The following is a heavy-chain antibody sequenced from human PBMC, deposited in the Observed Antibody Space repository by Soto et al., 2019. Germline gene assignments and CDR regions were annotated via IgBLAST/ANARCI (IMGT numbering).Heavy chain of an antibody. CDR3: ARTANWLDP. Sequence: QLLLQESGPGLVKASETLSLTCTVSGGSISSGSYHWGWIRQAPGKGLEWIGNTHYSGSAYYNPSLKSRVIISVDTSNSQVSLRLSSVTAADTAIYYCARTANWLDPWGQGTLGTVSS. CDR1: GGSISSGSYH. J-gene: IGHJ5*02. CDR2: THYSGSA. V-gene: IGHV4-39*01.